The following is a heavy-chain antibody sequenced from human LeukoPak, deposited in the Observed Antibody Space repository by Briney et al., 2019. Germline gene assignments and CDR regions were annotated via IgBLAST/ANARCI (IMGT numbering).Heavy chain of an antibody. V-gene: IGHV4-31*03. CDR1: GGSISSGGYY. CDR2: IYYGGSG. J-gene: IGHJ6*02. Sequence: SQTLSLTCTVSGGSISSGGYYWSWIRQHPGKGLEWIGYIYYGGSGYYNPSLKSRAVISIDTSKNQFSLKLSSLTAADTAVYYCATKGAATPYYYYGMDVWGQGTTVTVSS. D-gene: IGHD2-15*01. CDR3: ATKGAATPYYYYGMDV.